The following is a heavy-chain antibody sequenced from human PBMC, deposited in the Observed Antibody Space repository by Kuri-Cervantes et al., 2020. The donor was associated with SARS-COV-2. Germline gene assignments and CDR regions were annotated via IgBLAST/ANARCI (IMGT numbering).Heavy chain of an antibody. CDR3: ARTTWGSYFDF. J-gene: IGHJ4*02. CDR2: IYPGDSDT. V-gene: IGHV5-51*01. Sequence: GRSLSLSSKGSGYSFTNYWIGWVRQMPGKGLEWMGIIYPGDSDTRYSPSFQGQVALSADRSISTAYLQWSSLMASDTAMYYCARTTWGSYFDFWGQGTLVTVSS. CDR1: GYSFTNYW. D-gene: IGHD3-16*01.